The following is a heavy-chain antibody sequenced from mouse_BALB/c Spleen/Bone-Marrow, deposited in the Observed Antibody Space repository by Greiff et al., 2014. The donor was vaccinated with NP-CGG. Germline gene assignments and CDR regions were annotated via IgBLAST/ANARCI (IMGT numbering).Heavy chain of an antibody. D-gene: IGHD1-2*01. CDR2: INPSNGRT. CDR3: ARYATATYWFAY. J-gene: IGHJ3*01. Sequence: QVQLKQSGAELVKPGASVKLSCKASGYTFTSYWMHWVKQRPGQGLEWIGEINPSNGRTNYNEKFKSKATLTVDKSFSTAYMQLGSLTSEDSAVYYCARYATATYWFAYWGQGTLVTVSA. CDR1: GYTFTSYW. V-gene: IGHV1S81*02.